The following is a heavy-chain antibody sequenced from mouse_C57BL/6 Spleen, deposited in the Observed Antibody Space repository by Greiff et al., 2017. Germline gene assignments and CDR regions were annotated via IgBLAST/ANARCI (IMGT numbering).Heavy chain of an antibody. CDR2: INPSTGGT. V-gene: IGHV1-42*01. J-gene: IGHJ3*01. CDR1: GYSFTGYY. CDR3: ARREMGSPFAY. D-gene: IGHD2-3*01. Sequence: VQLKESGPELVKPGASVKISCKASGYSFTGYYMNWVKQSPEKSLEWIGEINPSTGGTTYNQKFKAKATLTVDKSSSTAYMQLKSLTSEDSAVYYCARREMGSPFAYWGHGTLVTVSA.